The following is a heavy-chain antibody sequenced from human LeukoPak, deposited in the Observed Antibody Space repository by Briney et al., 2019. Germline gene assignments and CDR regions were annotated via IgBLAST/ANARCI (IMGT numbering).Heavy chain of an antibody. V-gene: IGHV1-24*01. CDR1: GYTLTELS. CDR2: FDPEDGET. CDR3: ATDPIVTMVRGGERGALAY. D-gene: IGHD3-10*01. J-gene: IGHJ4*02. Sequence: ASVKVSCKVSGYTLTELSMHWVRQAPGKGLEWMGGFDPEDGETIYAQKFQGRVTMTEDTSTDTACMELSSLRSEDTAVYYCATDPIVTMVRGGERGALAYWGQGTLVTVSS.